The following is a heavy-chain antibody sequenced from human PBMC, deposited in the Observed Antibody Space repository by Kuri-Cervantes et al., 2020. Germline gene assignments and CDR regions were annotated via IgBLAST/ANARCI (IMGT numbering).Heavy chain of an antibody. CDR2: INPNSGGT. D-gene: IGHD3-10*01. Sequence: ASVNVSCKASGYTFTGYYMHWVRQAPGQGLEWMGWINPNSGGTNYAQKFQGRVTMTTDTSTSTAYMELRSLRSDDTAVYYCARGLTTVRFDYWGQGTLVTVSS. V-gene: IGHV1-2*02. J-gene: IGHJ4*02. CDR3: ARGLTTVRFDY. CDR1: GYTFTGYY.